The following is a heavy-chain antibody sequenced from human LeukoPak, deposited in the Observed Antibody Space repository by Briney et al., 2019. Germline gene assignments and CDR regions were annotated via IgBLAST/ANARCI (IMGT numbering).Heavy chain of an antibody. CDR1: GYTFTGYY. V-gene: IGHV1-2*06. Sequence: GASVKVSCKASGYTFTGYYMHWVRQAPGQGLEWMGRINPNSGGTNYAQKFQGRVTMTRDTSISTAYMELSRLRSDDTAVYYCARGSTDFWSPNWFDPWGQGTLVTVSS. J-gene: IGHJ5*02. CDR2: INPNSGGT. D-gene: IGHD3-3*01. CDR3: ARGSTDFWSPNWFDP.